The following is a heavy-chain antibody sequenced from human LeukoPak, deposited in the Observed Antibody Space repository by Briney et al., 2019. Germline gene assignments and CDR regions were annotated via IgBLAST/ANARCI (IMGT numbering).Heavy chain of an antibody. Sequence: PSETLSLTCAVYGGSFSGYYWSWIRQPPGKGLEWIGEINHRGSTNYNPSLKSRVTIMVDTSKNQFSLKLSSVTAADTAVYYCARVPRDDYVWGSYRSPNFDYWGQGTLVTVSS. V-gene: IGHV4-34*01. CDR3: ARVPRDDYVWGSYRSPNFDY. D-gene: IGHD3-16*02. CDR2: INHRGST. J-gene: IGHJ4*02. CDR1: GGSFSGYY.